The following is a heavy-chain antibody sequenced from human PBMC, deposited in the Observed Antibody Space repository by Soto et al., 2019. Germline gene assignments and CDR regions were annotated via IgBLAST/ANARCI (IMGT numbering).Heavy chain of an antibody. J-gene: IGHJ6*02. CDR2: MNPNSGNT. CDR3: ARGFLIAAAGTNYYYGMDV. V-gene: IGHV1-8*01. Sequence: VKVSCKASGYTFTSYDINWVRQATGQGLEWMGWMNPNSGNTGYAQKFQGRVTMTRNTSISTAYMELSSLRSEDTAVYYCARGFLIAAAGTNYYYGMDVWGQGTTVTVSS. CDR1: GYTFTSYD. D-gene: IGHD6-13*01.